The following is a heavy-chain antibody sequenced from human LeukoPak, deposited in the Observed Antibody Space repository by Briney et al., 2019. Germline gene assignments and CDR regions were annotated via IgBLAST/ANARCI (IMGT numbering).Heavy chain of an antibody. CDR2: IYYSGST. CDR3: AGDGTAGTFDY. J-gene: IGHJ4*02. Sequence: SETLSLTCTVSGGSISSGGYYWSWIRQHPGKGLEWIGYIYYSGSTYYNPSLKSRVTIPVDTSKNQFSLKLSSVTAADTAVYYCAGDGTAGTFDYWGQGTLVTVSS. CDR1: GGSISSGGYY. V-gene: IGHV4-31*03. D-gene: IGHD6-19*01.